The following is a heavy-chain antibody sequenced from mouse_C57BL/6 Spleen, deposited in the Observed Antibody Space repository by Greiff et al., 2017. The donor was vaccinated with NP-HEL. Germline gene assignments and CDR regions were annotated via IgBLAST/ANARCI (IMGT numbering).Heavy chain of an antibody. J-gene: IGHJ4*01. V-gene: IGHV14-1*01. D-gene: IGHD1-1*01. CDR1: GFNIKDYY. CDR3: TTRRGGFTTVVPYAMDY. CDR2: IDPEDGDT. Sequence: EVQLQQSGAELVRPGASVKLSCTASGFNIKDYYMHWVKQRPEQGLEWIGRIDPEDGDTEYAPKFQGKATMTADTSSNTAYLQLSSLTSEDTAVYYCTTRRGGFTTVVPYAMDYWGQGTSVTVSS.